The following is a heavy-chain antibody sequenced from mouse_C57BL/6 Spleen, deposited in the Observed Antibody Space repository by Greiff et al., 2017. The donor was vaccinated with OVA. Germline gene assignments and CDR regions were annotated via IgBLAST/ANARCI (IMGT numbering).Heavy chain of an antibody. CDR2: ITPSNGGT. CDR3: ARVKVVEYYFDY. J-gene: IGHJ2*01. CDR1: GYTFTSYW. V-gene: IGHV1-53*01. Sequence: QVQLKQPGTELVKPGASVKLSCKASGYTFTSYWMHWVKQRPGQGLEWIGNITPSNGGTNYNEKLKTKATLTVDKSYSTAYMQLSSLTSEDCAVYYGARVKVVEYYFDYWGQGTTLTVSS. D-gene: IGHD1-1*01.